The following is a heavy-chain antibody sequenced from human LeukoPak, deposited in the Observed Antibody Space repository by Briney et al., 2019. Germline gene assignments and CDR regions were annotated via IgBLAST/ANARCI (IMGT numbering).Heavy chain of an antibody. J-gene: IGHJ4*02. CDR3: AKDFYSSGKSIDY. D-gene: IGHD6-19*01. CDR1: GFTFSSYV. CDR2: ISGSGGST. Sequence: PGGSLRLSCAASGFTFSSYVMSWVRQAPGKGLEWVSLISGSGGSTYYADSVKGRFTISRDNSKNTLYLQMNSLRGEDTAVYYCAKDFYSSGKSIDYWGQGTLVTVSS. V-gene: IGHV3-23*01.